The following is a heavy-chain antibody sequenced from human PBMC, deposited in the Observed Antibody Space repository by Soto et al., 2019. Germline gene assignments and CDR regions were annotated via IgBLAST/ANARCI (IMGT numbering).Heavy chain of an antibody. CDR3: AKDRGGYDILTGYYDYYGMDV. Sequence: GGSLRLSCAASGFTFDDYAMHWVRQAPGKGLEWVSGISWNSGSIGYADSVKGRFTISRDNAKNSLYLQMNSLRAEDTALYYCAKDRGGYDILTGYYDYYGMDVWGQGTTVTVSS. CDR2: ISWNSGSI. J-gene: IGHJ6*02. V-gene: IGHV3-9*01. D-gene: IGHD3-9*01. CDR1: GFTFDDYA.